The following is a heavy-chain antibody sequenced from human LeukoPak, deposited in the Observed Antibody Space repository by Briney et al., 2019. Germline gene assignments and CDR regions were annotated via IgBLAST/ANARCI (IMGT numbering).Heavy chain of an antibody. V-gene: IGHV3-23*01. J-gene: IGHJ4*02. CDR3: AKGDTSIVRRYYFDY. CDR2: ISGSGVGT. CDR1: GFNLSGYA. Sequence: GGSLRLSCAASGFNLSGYAMSWVRQAPGKGLEWVSVISGSGVGTYYADSVKGRFTISRYNSKNTLDLQMNSLRAEDTAVYYCAKGDTSIVRRYYFDYWGQGTLVTVSS. D-gene: IGHD5-18*01.